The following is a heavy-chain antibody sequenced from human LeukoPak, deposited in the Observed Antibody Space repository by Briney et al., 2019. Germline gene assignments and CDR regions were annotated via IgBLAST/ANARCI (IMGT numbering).Heavy chain of an antibody. CDR1: GFTFSSNY. Sequence: GGSLRLSCAASGFTFSSNYMSWVRQAPGKGLEWVADIYSGGSTYYADSVKGRFTISRHNSKNTLYLQMNSLRAEDTAVYYCARGQLSQAVDYWGQGTLVTVSS. CDR3: ARGQLSQAVDY. V-gene: IGHV3-53*04. J-gene: IGHJ4*02. D-gene: IGHD5-18*01. CDR2: IYSGGST.